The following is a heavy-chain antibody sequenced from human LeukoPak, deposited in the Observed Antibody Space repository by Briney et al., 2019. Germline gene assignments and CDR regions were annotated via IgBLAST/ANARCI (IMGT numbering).Heavy chain of an antibody. CDR1: GGSISSGGYS. CDR3: ARGRYDSSGYYYIFGY. Sequence: PSETLSRTCAVSGGSISSGGYSWSWLRQPPGKGLKWIGYIYLSVVTYYNPCLKSRVTISLGRSKGQFSLKRSSVTAADTAVYYCARGRYDSSGYYYIFGYWGQGTLVTVSS. J-gene: IGHJ4*02. CDR2: IYLSVVT. D-gene: IGHD3-22*01. V-gene: IGHV4-30-2*01.